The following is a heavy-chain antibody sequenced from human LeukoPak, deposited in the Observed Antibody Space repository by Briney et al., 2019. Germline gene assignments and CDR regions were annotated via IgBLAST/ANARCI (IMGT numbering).Heavy chain of an antibody. CDR3: AKGRSAVAGLFDY. CDR1: GFTFSSYA. D-gene: IGHD6-19*01. CDR2: ISGSGGST. J-gene: IGHJ4*02. V-gene: IGHV3-23*01. Sequence: GGSLRLSCAASGFTFSSYAMSWVHQAPGKGLEWVSAISGSGGSTYYADSVKGRFTISRDDSKNTLYLQMNSLRAEDTAVYYCAKGRSAVAGLFDYWGQGTLVTVSS.